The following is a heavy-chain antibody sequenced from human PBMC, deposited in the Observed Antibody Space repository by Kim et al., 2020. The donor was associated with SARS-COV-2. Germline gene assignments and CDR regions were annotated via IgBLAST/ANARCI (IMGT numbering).Heavy chain of an antibody. J-gene: IGHJ4*02. CDR3: ARVIGYSSSWYLGY. CDR1: GFTFSSYE. CDR2: ISSSGSSV. D-gene: IGHD6-13*01. V-gene: IGHV3-48*03. Sequence: GGSLRLSCAASGFTFSSYEMNWVRQAPGKGLEWVSYISSSGSSVNYADSVKGRFTISRDNAKNSLYLQMNSLRAEDTAVYYCARVIGYSSSWYLGYWGQG.